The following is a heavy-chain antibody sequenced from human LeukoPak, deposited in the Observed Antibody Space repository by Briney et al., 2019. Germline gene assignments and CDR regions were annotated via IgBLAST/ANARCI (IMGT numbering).Heavy chain of an antibody. CDR3: AREGITMVRGVIPGYMDV. V-gene: IGHV1-46*01. J-gene: IGHJ6*03. CDR1: GYTFTSYY. Sequence: GASVKVSCKASGYTFTSYYMHWVRQAPGKGLEWRGIINPSGGSTSYAQKFQGRVTMTRDMSTSTVYMELSSLRSEDTAVYYCAREGITMVRGVIPGYMDVWGKGTTVTVSS. D-gene: IGHD3-10*01. CDR2: INPSGGST.